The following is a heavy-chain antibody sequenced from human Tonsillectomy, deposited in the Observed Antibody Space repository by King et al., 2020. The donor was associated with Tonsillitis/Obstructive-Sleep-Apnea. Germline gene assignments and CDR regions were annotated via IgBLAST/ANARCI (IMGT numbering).Heavy chain of an antibody. Sequence: VQLVESGGGVVQPGRSLRLSCAASGVTFSSYAMHWVRQAPGKGLEWGAVISYDGSKKYYADSVKGRFTIYRDNSKNTMYLQMNSLRAEDTAVYYCARPPGIAAAGTFDYWGQGTLVTVSS. CDR3: ARPPGIAAAGTFDY. D-gene: IGHD6-13*01. CDR1: GVTFSSYA. CDR2: ISYDGSKK. V-gene: IGHV3-30*01. J-gene: IGHJ4*02.